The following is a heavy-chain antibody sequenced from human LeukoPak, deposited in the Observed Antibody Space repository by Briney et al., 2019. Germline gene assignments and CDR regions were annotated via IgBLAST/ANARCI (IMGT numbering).Heavy chain of an antibody. J-gene: IGHJ4*02. V-gene: IGHV3-73*01. CDR1: GFSFSGSG. Sequence: GGSLRLSSAASGFSFSGSGMHWVRQASGKGLEWVGHIRSKADSYATVYGASVKGRFTITRDDSENTAYLQMNSLKTEDTAVYFCASFPSGSYSAYWGQGTLVTVSS. D-gene: IGHD1-26*01. CDR2: IRSKADSYAT. CDR3: ASFPSGSYSAY.